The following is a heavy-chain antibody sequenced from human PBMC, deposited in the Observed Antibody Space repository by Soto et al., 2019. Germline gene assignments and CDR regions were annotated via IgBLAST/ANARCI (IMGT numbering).Heavy chain of an antibody. CDR1: GNAFTGYY. CDR3: ARVMRGYYPSYYYYGMDV. D-gene: IGHD3-22*01. Sequence: ASWKCSCNASGNAFTGYYMHGGRQGPGQGLEWRGWINPNSCGTNYAQKFQGRVTMTRDTSISTAYRDLSRLRSDGTAVYYCARVMRGYYPSYYYYGMDVWGQGTTVNVSS. J-gene: IGHJ6*02. V-gene: IGHV1-2*02. CDR2: INPNSCGT.